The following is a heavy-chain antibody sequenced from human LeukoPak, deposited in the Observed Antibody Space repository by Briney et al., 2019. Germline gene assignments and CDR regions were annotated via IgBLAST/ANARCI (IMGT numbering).Heavy chain of an antibody. D-gene: IGHD4-17*01. CDR3: ARRGVTTSSFDY. CDR1: GYTFTSYG. J-gene: IGHJ4*02. Sequence: HRASVTVSCKASGYTFTSYGISWVRQAPGQGLEWMGWISAYNGNTNYAQKLQGRVTMTTDTSTSTAYMELRSLRSDDTAVYYCARRGVTTSSFDYWGQGTLVTVSS. CDR2: ISAYNGNT. V-gene: IGHV1-18*01.